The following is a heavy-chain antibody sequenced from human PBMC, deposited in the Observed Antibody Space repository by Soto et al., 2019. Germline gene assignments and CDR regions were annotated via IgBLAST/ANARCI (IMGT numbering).Heavy chain of an antibody. V-gene: IGHV4-59*01. D-gene: IGHD2-15*01. CDR3: ARAGQYCGGGTCYAKY. J-gene: IGHJ4*02. Sequence: SETLSLTCTVSGGSTSGYYWSWIRQSPGKGLEWIGYIYYSGSTKYNPSLKSRVTISTDTSKNQFSLELSSVTAADTAVYYCARAGQYCGGGTCYAKYWGQGALVTVSS. CDR2: IYYSGST. CDR1: GGSTSGYY.